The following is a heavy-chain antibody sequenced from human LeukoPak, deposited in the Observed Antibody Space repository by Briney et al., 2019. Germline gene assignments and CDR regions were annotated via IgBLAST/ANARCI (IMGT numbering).Heavy chain of an antibody. CDR1: GFTFSSYA. CDR2: IGGSGGST. J-gene: IGHJ4*02. V-gene: IGHV3-23*01. CDR3: AKAPYGDYVGIDY. D-gene: IGHD4-17*01. Sequence: GGSLRLSCAASGFTFSSYAMSWVRQAPGKGLEWVSAIGGSGGSTYYADSVKGRFTISRDNSKNTLYLQMNSLRAEDTAVYYCAKAPYGDYVGIDYWGQGTLVTVSS.